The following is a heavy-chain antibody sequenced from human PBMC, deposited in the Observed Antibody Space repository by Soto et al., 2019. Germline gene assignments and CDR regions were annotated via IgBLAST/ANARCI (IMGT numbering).Heavy chain of an antibody. D-gene: IGHD2-2*01. CDR3: ARSYCSSSSCFYYFYYYMDV. V-gene: IGHV4-59*08. J-gene: IGHJ6*03. CDR1: GGSISSYY. Sequence: SETLSLTCTVSGGSISSYYWSWIRQPPGKGLEWIGYIYYSESTSYNPSLKSRVTISVDTSKNQFSLKLSSVTAADTAVYYCARSYCSSSSCFYYFYYYMDVWGKGTTVTVSS. CDR2: IYYSEST.